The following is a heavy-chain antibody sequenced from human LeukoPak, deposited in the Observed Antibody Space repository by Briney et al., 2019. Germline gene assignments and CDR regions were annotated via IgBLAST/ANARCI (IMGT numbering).Heavy chain of an antibody. V-gene: IGHV3-23*01. CDR3: ARVVAATVIYYYYGMDV. J-gene: IGHJ6*02. CDR2: ISGSGGST. D-gene: IGHD2-15*01. CDR1: GFTFSSYA. Sequence: GGSLRLSCAASGFTFSSYAMSWVRQAPGKGLEWVSAISGSGGSTYYADSVKGRVTISRDNSKNTLYLQMNSLRAEDTAVYYCARVVAATVIYYYYGMDVWGQGTTVTVSS.